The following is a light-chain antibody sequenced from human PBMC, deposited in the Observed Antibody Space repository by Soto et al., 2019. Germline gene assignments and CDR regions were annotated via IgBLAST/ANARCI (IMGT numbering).Light chain of an antibody. Sequence: EIVLTQSPGTLSLSPGEGATVSCRASQSVSSNLAWYQQKPGQAPRLLIYGASTRATGIPARFSGSGSGTEFTLTISSLQPEDFATYYCLQDYNYPLTFGGGTKVDI. CDR1: QSVSSN. CDR3: LQDYNYPLT. V-gene: IGKV3-15*01. CDR2: GAS. J-gene: IGKJ4*01.